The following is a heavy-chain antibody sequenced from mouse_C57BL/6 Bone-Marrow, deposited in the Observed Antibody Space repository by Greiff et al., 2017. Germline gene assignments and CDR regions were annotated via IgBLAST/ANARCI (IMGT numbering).Heavy chain of an antibody. CDR1: GYTFTEYT. V-gene: IGHV1-62-2*01. CDR2: FYPGSGRI. D-gene: IGHD2-12*01. CDR3: ARHEVYYSFSLDY. Sequence: QVQLKQSGAELVKPGASVKLSCKASGYTFTEYTIHWVKQRSGQGLEWIGWFYPGSGRIKYNEKFKDKATLTADKSSSTVYMELSRLTSEDSAVYFCARHEVYYSFSLDYWGQGTTLTVSS. J-gene: IGHJ2*01.